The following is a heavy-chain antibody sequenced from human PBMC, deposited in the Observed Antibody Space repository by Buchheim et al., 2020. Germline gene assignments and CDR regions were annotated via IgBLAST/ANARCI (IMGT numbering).Heavy chain of an antibody. CDR1: GYSFTESA. CDR3: AKDFQDRMDV. Sequence: QGQLVQSGSELKTPGASVKVSCKASGYSFTESALNWIRQAPGQGLEWMGWINTYTGVPTYAPGFTGRFVFSLDTSVNTAYLQINNLRVEDTSVYYCAKDFQDRMDVWGQGTT. J-gene: IGHJ6*02. CDR2: INTYTGVP. D-gene: IGHD3-22*01. V-gene: IGHV7-4-1*02.